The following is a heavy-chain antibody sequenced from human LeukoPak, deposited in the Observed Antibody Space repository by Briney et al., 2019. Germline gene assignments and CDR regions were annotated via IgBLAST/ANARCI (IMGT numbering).Heavy chain of an antibody. Sequence: GGSLRLSCAASGFTFSSYAMSWVRQAPGKGLECVSAISGSGGSTYYADSVKGRFTISRDNSKNTLYLQMNSLRAEDTAVYYCAKDRVSVYYYDSSGYYYFDYWGQGTLVTVSS. J-gene: IGHJ4*02. V-gene: IGHV3-23*01. CDR1: GFTFSSYA. CDR3: AKDRVSVYYYDSSGYYYFDY. CDR2: ISGSGGST. D-gene: IGHD3-22*01.